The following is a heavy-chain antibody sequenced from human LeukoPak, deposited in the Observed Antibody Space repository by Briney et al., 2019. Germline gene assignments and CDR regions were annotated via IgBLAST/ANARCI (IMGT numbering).Heavy chain of an antibody. D-gene: IGHD2-2*03. Sequence: GGSLRLSRAASGFTFSSYSMNWVRQAPGKGLEWVSSISSSSSYIYYADSVKGRFTISRDNAKNSLYLQMNSLRAEDTAVYYCARMDIVVVPAENHFDYWGQGTLVTVSS. CDR3: ARMDIVVVPAENHFDY. J-gene: IGHJ4*02. V-gene: IGHV3-21*01. CDR2: ISSSSSYI. CDR1: GFTFSSYS.